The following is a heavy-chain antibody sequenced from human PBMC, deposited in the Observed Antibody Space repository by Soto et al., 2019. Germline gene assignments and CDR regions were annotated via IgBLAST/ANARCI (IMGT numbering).Heavy chain of an antibody. D-gene: IGHD5-18*01. Sequence: GASVKVSCKASGGTFSSYAISWVRQAPGQGLEWMGWINPNSGGTNYAQKFQGWVTMTRDTPISTAYMELSRLRSDDTAVYYCARDQAGYLPGLDVWGQGTTVTVSS. CDR3: ARDQAGYLPGLDV. CDR1: GGTFSSYA. CDR2: INPNSGGT. V-gene: IGHV1-2*04. J-gene: IGHJ6*02.